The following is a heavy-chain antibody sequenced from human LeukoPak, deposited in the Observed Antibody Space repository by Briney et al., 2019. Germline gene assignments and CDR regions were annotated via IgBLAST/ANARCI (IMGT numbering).Heavy chain of an antibody. Sequence: SETLSLTCAVSGYSISSGYYWGWIRQPPGKGLEWIGSIYHSGSTYYNPSLESRVTISVDTSKNQFSLKLSSVTAADTAVYYCARTTVTTDDAFDIWGQGTMVTVSS. CDR1: GYSISSGYY. V-gene: IGHV4-38-2*01. CDR2: IYHSGST. D-gene: IGHD4-11*01. J-gene: IGHJ3*02. CDR3: ARTTVTTDDAFDI.